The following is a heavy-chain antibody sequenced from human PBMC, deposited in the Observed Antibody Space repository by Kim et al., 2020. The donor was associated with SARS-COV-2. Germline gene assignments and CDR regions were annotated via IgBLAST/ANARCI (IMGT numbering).Heavy chain of an antibody. CDR3: ARGSSGRYYFDY. Sequence: SETLSLTCTVSGGSISSYYWSWIRQPPGKGLEWIGDIYYSGSTNYNPSLKSRVTISVDTSKNQFSLKQSSVTAADTAVYYCARGSSGRYYFDYWGQGTLGTASS. J-gene: IGHJ4*02. V-gene: IGHV4-59*13. CDR1: GGSISSYY. CDR2: IYYSGST. D-gene: IGHD6-19*01.